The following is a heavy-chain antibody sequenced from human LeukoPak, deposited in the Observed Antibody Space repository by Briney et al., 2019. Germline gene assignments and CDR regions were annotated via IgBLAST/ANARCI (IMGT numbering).Heavy chain of an antibody. J-gene: IGHJ6*03. CDR2: INPNSGGT. CDR3: ARVSHTKKREGYCSGGSCGYYYYMDV. CDR1: GYTFTGYY. D-gene: IGHD2-15*01. V-gene: IGHV1-2*06. Sequence: GASVKVSCKASGYTFTGYYMHWVRQAPGQGLEWMGRINPNSGGTNYAQKFQGRVTMTRDTSISTAYMELSRLRSDDTAVYDCARVSHTKKREGYCSGGSCGYYYYMDVWGKGTTVTVSS.